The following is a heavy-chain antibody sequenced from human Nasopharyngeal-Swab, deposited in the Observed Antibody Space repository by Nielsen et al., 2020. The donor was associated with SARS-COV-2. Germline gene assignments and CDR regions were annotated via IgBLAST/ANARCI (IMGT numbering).Heavy chain of an antibody. D-gene: IGHD5-12*01. CDR2: ISHDADVK. V-gene: IGHV3-30*18. CDR1: GFSITSYG. CDR3: VKDLAYDEVS. J-gene: IGHJ5*02. Sequence: GESLKISCAASGFSITSYGMQWVRQAPGKGLEWVALISHDADVKYYADSVKGRFTISRDISKNTLYLQMNSLRGEDTAIYYCVKDLAYDEVSWGQGTLVTVSS.